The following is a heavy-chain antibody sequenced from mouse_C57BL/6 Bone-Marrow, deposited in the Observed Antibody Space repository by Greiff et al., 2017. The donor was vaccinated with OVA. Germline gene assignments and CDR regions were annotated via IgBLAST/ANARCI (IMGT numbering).Heavy chain of an antibody. CDR2: IRSKSNNYAT. CDR3: VRDDGQFAY. Sequence: EVMLVESGGGLVQPKGSLKLSCAASGFSFNTYAMNWVRQAPGKGLEWVARIRSKSNNYATYYADSVKDRFTISRDDSESMLYPQMNNLKTEDTAMYYCVRDDGQFAYWGQGTLVTVSA. D-gene: IGHD2-3*01. CDR1: GFSFNTYA. V-gene: IGHV10-1*01. J-gene: IGHJ3*01.